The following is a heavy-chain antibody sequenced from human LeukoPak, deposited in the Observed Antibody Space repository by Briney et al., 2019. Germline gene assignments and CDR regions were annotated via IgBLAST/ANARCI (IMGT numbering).Heavy chain of an antibody. CDR2: INSDGSTT. Sequence: PGGSLRLSCAASGFTFSGYWMHWVRQAPGKGLVWVSRINSDGSTTNYADSVKGRFTISRDNAKNTLDLQMNSLRAEDTAVYYCARRSSGSPPYYFDYWGQGTLVTVSS. J-gene: IGHJ4*02. CDR1: GFTFSGYW. V-gene: IGHV3-74*01. D-gene: IGHD1-26*01. CDR3: ARRSSGSPPYYFDY.